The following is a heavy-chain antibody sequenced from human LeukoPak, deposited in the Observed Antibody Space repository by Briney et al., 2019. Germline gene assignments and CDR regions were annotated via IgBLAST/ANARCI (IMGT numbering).Heavy chain of an antibody. D-gene: IGHD1-14*01. Sequence: GGSLRLSCAASGFTFSSYGMHWVRQAPGKGLEHVSGISSNGGSTYYADSVKGRITISRDNSKNMLYLQMSSLRAEDTAVYYCVKRTEPNDYWYFDLWGRGTLVTVSS. J-gene: IGHJ2*01. CDR3: VKRTEPNDYWYFDL. CDR2: ISSNGGST. CDR1: GFTFSSYG. V-gene: IGHV3-64D*06.